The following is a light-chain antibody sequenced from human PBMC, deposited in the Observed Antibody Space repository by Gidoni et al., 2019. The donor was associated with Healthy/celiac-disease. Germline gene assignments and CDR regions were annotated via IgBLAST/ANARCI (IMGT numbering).Light chain of an antibody. V-gene: IGKV3-15*01. J-gene: IGKJ2*01. CDR1: QSVSSN. Sequence: EREMTQSPATLSVSPGERATLSCRASQSVSSNLAWYQQKPGQAPRLLIYGASTRATGIPARFSGSGSCTEFTLTISSLQSEDFSVYYCQQYNNWPPMYTFGQXTKLEIK. CDR3: QQYNNWPPMYT. CDR2: GAS.